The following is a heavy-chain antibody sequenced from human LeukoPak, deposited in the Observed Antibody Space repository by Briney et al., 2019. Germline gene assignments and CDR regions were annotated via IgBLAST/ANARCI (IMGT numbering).Heavy chain of an antibody. CDR1: GFTFSNYA. Sequence: GAPLRLSCAASGFTFSNYAMSWVRQAPGKGLEWVSAITGSGGNTYYADSVKGRFTISRDNSKNTLYLQMNSLRAEDTAVYYCAKWGDYDVLTGYYVPDYWGQGTLVTVSS. CDR3: AKWGDYDVLTGYYVPDY. CDR2: ITGSGGNT. V-gene: IGHV3-23*01. J-gene: IGHJ4*02. D-gene: IGHD3-9*01.